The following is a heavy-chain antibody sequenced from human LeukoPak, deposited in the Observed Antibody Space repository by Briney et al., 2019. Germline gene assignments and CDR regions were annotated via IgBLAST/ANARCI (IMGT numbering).Heavy chain of an antibody. J-gene: IGHJ4*02. CDR1: RGSISSSSYY. D-gene: IGHD3-22*01. Sequence: PSETLSLTCTVSRGSISSSSYYWGWIRQPPGKGLEWIGSIYYSGSTNYNPSLKSRVTISVDTSKNQFSLKLSSVTAADTAVYYCARTYYYDSSGYYTLEYYFDYWGQGTLVTVSS. CDR2: IYYSGST. V-gene: IGHV4-39*07. CDR3: ARTYYYDSSGYYTLEYYFDY.